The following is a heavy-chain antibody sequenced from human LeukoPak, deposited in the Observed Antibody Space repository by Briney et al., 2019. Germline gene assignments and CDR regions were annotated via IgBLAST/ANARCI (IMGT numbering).Heavy chain of an antibody. CDR1: GYTFINYG. CDR2: ISAYNGNT. CDR3: ARDYAMVRGVIIGATGFFDY. V-gene: IGHV1-18*01. D-gene: IGHD3-10*01. J-gene: IGHJ4*02. Sequence: ASVKVSCKASGYTFINYGISWVRQAPGQGLEWLGWISAYNGNTNYAQKLQGRVTMTTDTSTSTAYMELRSLRSDDTAVYYCARDYAMVRGVIIGATGFFDYWGQGTLVTVSS.